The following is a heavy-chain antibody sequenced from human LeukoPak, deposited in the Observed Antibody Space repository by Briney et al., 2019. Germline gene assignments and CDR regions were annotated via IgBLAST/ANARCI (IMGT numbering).Heavy chain of an antibody. CDR2: ISAYNGNT. CDR1: GYTFTSYG. CDR3: ARDRTFLQYSSSVNWFDP. D-gene: IGHD6-6*01. Sequence: ASVKVSCKASGYTFTSYGISWVQQAPGQGLEWMGWISAYNGNTNYAQKLQGRVTMTTDTSTSTAYMELRSLRSDDTAVYYCARDRTFLQYSSSVNWFDPWGQGTLVTVSS. J-gene: IGHJ5*02. V-gene: IGHV1-18*01.